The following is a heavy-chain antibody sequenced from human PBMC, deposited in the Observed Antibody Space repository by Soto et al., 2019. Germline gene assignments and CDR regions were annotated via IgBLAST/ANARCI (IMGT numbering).Heavy chain of an antibody. V-gene: IGHV4-39*02. Sequence: QLQLQESGPGLVKPSETLSLTCTVSGGSISSSSYYWGWIRQYPGKGLEWIATIYYSGSTYYNPSLKSRVTISVDTSKNHFSLRLDPVTAADTAVFYCARLSSGAFDIWGQGTMVTVSS. D-gene: IGHD2-15*01. CDR1: GGSISSSSYY. CDR3: ARLSSGAFDI. CDR2: IYYSGST. J-gene: IGHJ3*02.